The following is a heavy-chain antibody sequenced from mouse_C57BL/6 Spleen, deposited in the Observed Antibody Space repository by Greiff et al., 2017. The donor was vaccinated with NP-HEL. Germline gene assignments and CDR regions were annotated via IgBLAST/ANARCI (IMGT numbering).Heavy chain of an antibody. D-gene: IGHD2-4*01. CDR3: ATTMIREAWFAY. V-gene: IGHV1-18*01. CDR2: INPNNGGT. CDR1: GYTFTDYN. Sequence: VQLQQSGPELVKPGASVKIPCKASGYTFTDYNMDWVKQSHGKSLEWIGDINPNNGGTIYNQKFKGKATLTVDKSSSTAYMELRSLTSEDTAVYYCATTMIREAWFAYWGQGTLVTVSA. J-gene: IGHJ3*01.